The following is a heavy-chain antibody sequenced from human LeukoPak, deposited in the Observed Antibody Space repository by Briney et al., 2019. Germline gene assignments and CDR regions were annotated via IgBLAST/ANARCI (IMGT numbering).Heavy chain of an antibody. V-gene: IGHV3-13*01. CDR1: GFIVSSHD. J-gene: IGHJ5*02. D-gene: IGHD6-19*01. CDR2: IGIAGDT. CDR3: ARGSHSGWYYDQ. Sequence: TGGSLRLSCAASGFIVSSHDMHWVRQPIGKSLEWVSAIGIAGDTNYLDSVKGRFTISRDDDKNSFYLQINSLRVGDAAVYFCARGSHSGWYYDQWGQGTLVTVSS.